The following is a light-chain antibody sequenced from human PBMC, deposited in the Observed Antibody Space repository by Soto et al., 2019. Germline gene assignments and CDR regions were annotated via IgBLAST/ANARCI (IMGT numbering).Light chain of an antibody. CDR1: QSVSSTV. CDR2: GAS. J-gene: IGKJ1*01. V-gene: IGKV3-20*01. CDR3: QQYGSSRRT. Sequence: EIVMTQSPDTLSVSPGERATLFCRASQSVSSTVAWYQQRPGQAPRLLIYGASSRATGIPDRFSGSGSGTDFTLTISRLEPEDFAVYYCQQYGSSRRTFGQGTKVDIK.